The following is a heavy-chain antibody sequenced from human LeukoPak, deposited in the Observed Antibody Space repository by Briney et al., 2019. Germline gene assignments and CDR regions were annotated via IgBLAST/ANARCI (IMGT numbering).Heavy chain of an antibody. D-gene: IGHD1-26*01. J-gene: IGHJ4*02. V-gene: IGHV4-59*08. Sequence: PPETLSLTCIVSGDSISSYYWSWIRQPPGKGLEWIGYIFHSRNTNYNPSLKSRVTMSIDTSKNQFSLRLSSVTAADTAVYYCARQPYTIGAYYFDYWGPGTLVSVSS. CDR1: GDSISSYY. CDR3: ARQPYTIGAYYFDY. CDR2: IFHSRNT.